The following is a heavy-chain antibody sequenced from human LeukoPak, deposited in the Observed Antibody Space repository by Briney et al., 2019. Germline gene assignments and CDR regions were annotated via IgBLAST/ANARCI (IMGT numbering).Heavy chain of an antibody. J-gene: IGHJ4*02. V-gene: IGHV4-38-2*02. CDR3: ATERERRITD. CDR2: IHPSGTT. D-gene: IGHD1-1*01. CDR1: GFSISLGYY. Sequence: SETLSLTCDVSGFSISLGYYWVWIRQPAGQGLEWIGSIHPSGTTFYNSSLNSRITMTIDAPKNPFSLRLSLVTAVDTAVYFCATERERRITDWGQGTLVTVSS.